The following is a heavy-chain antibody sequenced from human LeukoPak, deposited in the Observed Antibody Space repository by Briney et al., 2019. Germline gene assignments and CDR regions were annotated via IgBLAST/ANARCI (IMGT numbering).Heavy chain of an antibody. CDR3: VRGRVATTLYYFDY. Sequence: GGSLRLSCAASGFSFSSYQMNWVRQAPGKGLEWVSFISNTGTTIYYADSAKGRFTISRDNAKNTLYLQMNSLRAEDTAMYYCVRGRVATTLYYFDYWGQGILVTVSP. CDR2: ISNTGTTI. D-gene: IGHD2-15*01. V-gene: IGHV3-48*03. J-gene: IGHJ4*02. CDR1: GFSFSSYQ.